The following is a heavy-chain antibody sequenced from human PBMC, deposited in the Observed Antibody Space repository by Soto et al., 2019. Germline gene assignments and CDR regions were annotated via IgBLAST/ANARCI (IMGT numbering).Heavy chain of an antibody. J-gene: IGHJ6*02. Sequence: QVQLVQSGPEVKKPGASVKVSCNTSGYTFSGYYLHWVRQAPGQGLDWMGWIHPTSCNTNYAQKLQGRVTLTRDTSITTGYMALSSMRSDDTAVYYCARERITGSFYYGMDVWGQGTTVTVSS. CDR2: IHPTSCNT. D-gene: IGHD1-20*01. CDR3: ARERITGSFYYGMDV. V-gene: IGHV1-2*02. CDR1: GYTFSGYY.